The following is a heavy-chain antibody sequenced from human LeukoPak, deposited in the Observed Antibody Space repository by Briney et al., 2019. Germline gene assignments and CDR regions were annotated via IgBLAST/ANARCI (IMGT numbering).Heavy chain of an antibody. D-gene: IGHD6-19*01. V-gene: IGHV4-39*07. J-gene: IGHJ4*02. CDR2: IYYSGST. CDR3: AVTTGYSSGWLNY. Sequence: SETLSLTCTVSSGSISSSSYYWGWIRQPPGKGLEWIGSIYYSGSTYYNPSLKSRVTISVDTSKNQFSLKLSSVTAADTAVYYCAVTTGYSSGWLNYWGQGTLVTVSS. CDR1: SGSISSSSYY.